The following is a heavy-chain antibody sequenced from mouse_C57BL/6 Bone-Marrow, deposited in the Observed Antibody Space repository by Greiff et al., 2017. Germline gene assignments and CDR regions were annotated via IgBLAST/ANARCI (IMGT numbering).Heavy chain of an antibody. CDR2: IDPENGDT. CDR1: GFNIKDDY. J-gene: IGHJ4*01. V-gene: IGHV14-4*01. CDR3: TTPMVTTGYYAMDY. D-gene: IGHD2-2*01. Sequence: VQLQQSGAELVRPGASVKLSCTASGFNIKDDYMHWVKQRPEQGLEWIGWIDPENGDTEYASKFQGKATITADTSSNTAYLQLSSLTSEDTAVYYCTTPMVTTGYYAMDYWGQGTSVTVSS.